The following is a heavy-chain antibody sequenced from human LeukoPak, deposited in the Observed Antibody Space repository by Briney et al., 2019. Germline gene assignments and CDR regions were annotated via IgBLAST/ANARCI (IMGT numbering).Heavy chain of an antibody. CDR3: ARGPLVVNTIAWYFEF. CDR2: ISSEGSTT. Sequence: GGSLGLSCAASGFTFSRYAMHWVRQAPGKGLEYVSSISSEGSTTYHADSVEGRFTVSRDNSKNTVDLQMDSLRLEDMAVYYCARGPLVVNTIAWYFEFWGRGTLVTVSS. V-gene: IGHV3-64*02. D-gene: IGHD2-8*02. CDR1: GFTFSRYA. J-gene: IGHJ2*01.